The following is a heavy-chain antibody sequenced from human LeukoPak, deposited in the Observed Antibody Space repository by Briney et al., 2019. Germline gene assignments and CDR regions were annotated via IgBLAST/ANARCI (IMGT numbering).Heavy chain of an antibody. CDR2: INPYIGNT. J-gene: IGHJ4*02. CDR1: GYTFTGYY. Sequence: GASVKVSCKASGYTFTGYYMHWVRQAPGQGLEWMGWINPYIGNTYYAQNLQGRVTMTTDTSTSTAYMELRSLRSDDTAVYYCARAYYFDSSGYYQPFDYWGQGTLVTVSS. CDR3: ARAYYFDSSGYYQPFDY. D-gene: IGHD3-22*01. V-gene: IGHV1-18*04.